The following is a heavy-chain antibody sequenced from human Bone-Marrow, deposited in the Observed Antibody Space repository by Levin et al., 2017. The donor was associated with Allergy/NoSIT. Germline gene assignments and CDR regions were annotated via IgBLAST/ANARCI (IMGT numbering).Heavy chain of an antibody. CDR2: IFNTGYT. D-gene: IGHD2-15*01. Sequence: SETLSLTCAVSGDSISTDSWWSWVRQSPGKGLEWIGEIFNTGYTSYTPSLKSRVTMSMDQSKNQISLKLSSVTAADTAIYYCARECGVSCTAGASDYLDSWGQGTLVTVSS. J-gene: IGHJ4*02. CDR1: GDSISTDSW. V-gene: IGHV4/OR15-8*02. CDR3: ARECGVSCTAGASDYLDS.